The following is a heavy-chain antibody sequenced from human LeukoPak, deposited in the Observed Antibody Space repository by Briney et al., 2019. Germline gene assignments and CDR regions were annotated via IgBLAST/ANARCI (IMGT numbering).Heavy chain of an antibody. CDR2: ISSGGRIK. CDR3: ARDEPGIAVDVGVY. CDR1: GFTFSSYE. Sequence: QPGGSLRLSCAASGFTFSSYEMNWVLQAPGKGLEWVSYISSGGRIKYYADSVKGRFTISRDNAKNSLYLQMNSLRAEDTAVYYCARDEPGIAVDVGVYWGQGTLVTVSS. J-gene: IGHJ4*02. V-gene: IGHV3-48*03. D-gene: IGHD6-19*01.